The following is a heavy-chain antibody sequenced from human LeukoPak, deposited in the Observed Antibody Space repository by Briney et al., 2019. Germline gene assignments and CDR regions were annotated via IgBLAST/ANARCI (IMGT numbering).Heavy chain of an antibody. CDR2: IYYSGST. D-gene: IGHD2-2*01. V-gene: IGHV4-31*08. J-gene: IGHJ4*02. CDR3: HFKYCSSSTCFYYFDY. Sequence: PSGTLSLTCTVSGGSISSGGYYWSWIRQHPGKGLEWIGYIYYSGSTYYNPSLRSRVTISVDTSKNQFSLKLSSVTATDTAVYYCHFKYCSSSTCFYYFDYWGQGTLVTVSS. CDR1: GGSISSGGYY.